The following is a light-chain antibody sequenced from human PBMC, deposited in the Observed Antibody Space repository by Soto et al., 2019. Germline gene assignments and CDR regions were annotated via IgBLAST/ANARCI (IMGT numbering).Light chain of an antibody. CDR3: CSYAGSSTYF. V-gene: IGLV2-23*02. J-gene: IGLJ1*01. CDR1: SSDVGSYNL. Sequence: QSALTQPASVSGSPGQSITISCTGTSSDVGSYNLVPWYQQHPGKAPKLMIYEVSKRPSGVSKRFSGSKSGNTASLTISGLQAEDEADYYCCSYAGSSTYFFGTGTKVPVL. CDR2: EVS.